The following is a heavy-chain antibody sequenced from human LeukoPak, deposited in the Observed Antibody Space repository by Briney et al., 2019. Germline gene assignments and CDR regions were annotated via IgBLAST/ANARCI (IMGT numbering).Heavy chain of an antibody. CDR1: GGSISRSSSY. CDR3: ARPASSGSGRGYWYFDL. D-gene: IGHD6-19*01. J-gene: IGHJ2*01. CDR2: IYYSGNT. V-gene: IGHV4-39*07. Sequence: SETLSLTCTVSGGSISRSSSYWGWIRQPPGKGLEWIASIYYSGNTYYNPSLKRRVTISVDTSKNQFSLKLSSVTAADTAVYYCARPASSGSGRGYWYFDLWGRGTLVTVSS.